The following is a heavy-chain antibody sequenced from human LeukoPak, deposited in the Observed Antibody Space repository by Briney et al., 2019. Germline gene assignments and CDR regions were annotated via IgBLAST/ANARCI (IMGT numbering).Heavy chain of an antibody. CDR2: IYYSGST. D-gene: IGHD3-22*01. J-gene: IGHJ4*02. V-gene: IGHV4-59*01. CDR1: GGSISSYY. Sequence: SETLSLTCTVSGGSISSYYWSWIRQPPGKGLEWIGYIYYSGSTNYNPSLKSRVTISVDTSKNQFSLKLSPVTAADTAVYYCARGFLGGYYFDYWGQGTLVTVSS. CDR3: ARGFLGGYYFDY.